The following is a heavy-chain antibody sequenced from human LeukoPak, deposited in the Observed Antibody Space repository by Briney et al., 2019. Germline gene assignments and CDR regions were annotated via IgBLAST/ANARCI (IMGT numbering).Heavy chain of an antibody. V-gene: IGHV4-30-4*01. Sequence: SETLSLTCTVSGGSISSGDYYWSWIRQPPGKGLEWIGYIYYSGSTYYNPSLKSRVTISVDRSKNQFSLKLSSVTAADTAVYYCARHMATISKAKPGAFDIWGQGTMVTVSS. J-gene: IGHJ3*02. CDR2: IYYSGST. D-gene: IGHD5-24*01. CDR1: GGSISSGDYY. CDR3: ARHMATISKAKPGAFDI.